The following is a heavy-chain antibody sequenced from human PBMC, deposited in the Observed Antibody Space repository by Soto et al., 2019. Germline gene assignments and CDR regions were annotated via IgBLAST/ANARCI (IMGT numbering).Heavy chain of an antibody. J-gene: IGHJ6*03. CDR1: GFTFSSYS. CDR3: ARDPGYSNFNGYYYYYMDV. D-gene: IGHD4-4*01. Sequence: GGSLRLSCAASGFTFSSYSMNWVRQAPGKGLEWVSYISSSSSTIYYADSVKGRFTISRDNAKNSLYLQMNSLRAEDTAVYYCARDPGYSNFNGYYYYYMDVWGKGTTVTVSS. V-gene: IGHV3-48*01. CDR2: ISSSSSTI.